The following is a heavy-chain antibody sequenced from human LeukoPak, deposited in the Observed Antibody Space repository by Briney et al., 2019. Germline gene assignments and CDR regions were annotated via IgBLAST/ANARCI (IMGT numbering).Heavy chain of an antibody. CDR2: FDPEDGET. J-gene: IGHJ4*02. CDR3: ATLYCSSTSCYGGFDY. V-gene: IGHV1-24*01. CDR1: GYTLTELS. Sequence: ASVKVSCKVSGYTLTELSMHWVRQAPGKGLEWMGGFDPEDGETIYAQKFQGRVTMTEDTSTDTAYMELSSLRSEDTAVYYCATLYCSSTSCYGGFDYWGQGTLVTVSS. D-gene: IGHD2-2*01.